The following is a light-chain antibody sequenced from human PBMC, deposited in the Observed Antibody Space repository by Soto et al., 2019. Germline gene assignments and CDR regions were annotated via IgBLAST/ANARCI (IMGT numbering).Light chain of an antibody. J-gene: IGLJ3*02. V-gene: IGLV2-23*02. Sequence: QSVLTQPASVSGSPGQSITISCTGTSSDVGLYNLVSWYQQLPGKAPKLIIYEVNERPSGISDRFSGSKSGNTASLTISGLQDEDEADYYCCSYVGSSILMFGGGTKLTVL. CDR2: EVN. CDR1: SSDVGLYNL. CDR3: CSYVGSSILM.